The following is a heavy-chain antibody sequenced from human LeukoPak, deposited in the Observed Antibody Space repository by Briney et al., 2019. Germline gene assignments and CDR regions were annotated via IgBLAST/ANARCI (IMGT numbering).Heavy chain of an antibody. D-gene: IGHD3-10*01. J-gene: IGHJ4*02. CDR2: ISYDGSNK. V-gene: IGHV3-30*03. CDR3: ARTSDYYGSGSYYIHFDY. Sequence: PGGSLRLSCAASGFTFSSYGMHWVRQAPGKGLEWVAVISYDGSNKYYADSVKGRFTISRDNSKNTLYLQMNSLRAEDTAVYYCARTSDYYGSGSYYIHFDYWGQGTLVTVSS. CDR1: GFTFSSYG.